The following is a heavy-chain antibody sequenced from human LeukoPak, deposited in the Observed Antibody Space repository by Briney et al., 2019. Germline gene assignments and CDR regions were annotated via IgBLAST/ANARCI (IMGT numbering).Heavy chain of an antibody. V-gene: IGHV3-15*01. D-gene: IGHD3/OR15-3a*01. CDR2: IKRKGDDGTI. CDR1: GFTFSNAW. CDR3: TAGTGRSDFDY. Sequence: GGPLRLSCAASGFTFSNAWMSWVRQAPGKGLEWVGRIKRKGDDGTIDYAAPVKGRLTISRDDSKSTLYLQMNSLKSEDTAVYYCTAGTGRSDFDYWGQGTLVTVSS. J-gene: IGHJ4*02.